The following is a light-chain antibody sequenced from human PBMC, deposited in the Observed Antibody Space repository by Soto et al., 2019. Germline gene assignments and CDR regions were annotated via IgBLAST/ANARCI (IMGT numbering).Light chain of an antibody. V-gene: IGLV2-23*02. Sequence: QSVLTQPASVSGSPGQSITISCTGTSSDVGSYNLVSWYQQHPGKAPKPMIYEVSKRPSGVSNRFSGSKSGNTASLTISGLQAEDEADYYCCSYAGSSYVFGTGTKVTVL. J-gene: IGLJ1*01. CDR2: EVS. CDR3: CSYAGSSYV. CDR1: SSDVGSYNL.